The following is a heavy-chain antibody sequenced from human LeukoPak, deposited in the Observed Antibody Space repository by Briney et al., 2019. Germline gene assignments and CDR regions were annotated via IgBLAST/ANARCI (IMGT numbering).Heavy chain of an antibody. V-gene: IGHV3-20*04. Sequence: GGSLRLSCAASGFAFDDYGMSWVRQAPGKGLEWGPGINWNGGSTGYADSVKGRFTISRDNAKNSLYLQMNSLRAEDTALYYCARAGSGSYGEPYYFDYWGQGTLVTVSS. D-gene: IGHD3-10*01. CDR3: ARAGSGSYGEPYYFDY. J-gene: IGHJ4*02. CDR2: INWNGGST. CDR1: GFAFDDYG.